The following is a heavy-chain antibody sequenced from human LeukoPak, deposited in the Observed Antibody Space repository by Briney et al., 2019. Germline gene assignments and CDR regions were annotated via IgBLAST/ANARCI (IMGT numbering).Heavy chain of an antibody. CDR1: GFTFSSYS. CDR2: ISSSSSYI. J-gene: IGHJ4*02. Sequence: GGPLRLSCAASGFTFSSYSMNWVRQAPGKGLEWVSSISSSSSYIYYADSVKGRFTISRDNAKNSLYLQMNSLRADDTAVYYCARVAEAAAFDYWGQGAMVTVSS. V-gene: IGHV3-21*01. CDR3: ARVAEAAAFDY. D-gene: IGHD6-13*01.